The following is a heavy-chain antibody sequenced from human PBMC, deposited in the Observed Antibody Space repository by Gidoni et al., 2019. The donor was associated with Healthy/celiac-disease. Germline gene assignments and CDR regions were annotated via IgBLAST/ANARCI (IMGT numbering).Heavy chain of an antibody. CDR2: ISYDGSNK. J-gene: IGHJ5*02. Sequence: QVQLVESWGGVVQPGRSLRLSCAASGFPFSSYGMHWVRQAPGKGMEWVAVISYDGSNKYYADSVKGRFTISRDNSKNTLYLQMNSLRAEDTAVYYCAKAILQRGGFDPWGQGTLVTVSS. V-gene: IGHV3-30*18. D-gene: IGHD6-25*01. CDR1: GFPFSSYG. CDR3: AKAILQRGGFDP.